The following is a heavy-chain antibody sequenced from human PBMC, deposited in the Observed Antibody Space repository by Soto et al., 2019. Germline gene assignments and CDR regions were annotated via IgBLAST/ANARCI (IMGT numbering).Heavy chain of an antibody. D-gene: IGHD3-22*01. J-gene: IGHJ5*02. Sequence: GGSLRLSCAASGFTFSSYATSWVRQATGKGLEWVSAISGSGGSTYYADSVKGRFTISRDNYKNTLYLQMNSLRAEDTAVYYCAKDGLNWFDPWGQGTLVTVSS. CDR2: ISGSGGST. CDR1: GFTFSSYA. CDR3: AKDGLNWFDP. V-gene: IGHV3-23*01.